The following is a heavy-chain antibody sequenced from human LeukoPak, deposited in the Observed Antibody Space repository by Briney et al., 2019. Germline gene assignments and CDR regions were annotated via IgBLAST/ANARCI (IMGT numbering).Heavy chain of an antibody. CDR1: EFTFSSYA. Sequence: GGSLRLSCAASEFTFSSYAMSWVRQAPGKGLEWVSAISGSGGSTYYADSVKGRFTISRDNSKNTLYLQMNSLRAEDTAVYYCAKDLEIAAAGPAGYFQHWGQGTLVTVSS. CDR3: AKDLEIAAAGPAGYFQH. D-gene: IGHD6-13*01. J-gene: IGHJ1*01. V-gene: IGHV3-23*01. CDR2: ISGSGGST.